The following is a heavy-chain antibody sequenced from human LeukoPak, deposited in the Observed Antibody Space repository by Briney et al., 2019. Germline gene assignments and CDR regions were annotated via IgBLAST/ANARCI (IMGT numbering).Heavy chain of an antibody. V-gene: IGHV4-38-2*02. Sequence: SETLSLTCTVSDYSISSGYYWGWIRQPPGKGLEWIGNIYHNGNTNYNPSLKSRVTISVDTSKNQFSLKLSSVTAADTAVYYCARCRGPYVWGSYRSEYYFDYWGQGTLVTVSS. CDR1: DYSISSGYY. D-gene: IGHD3-16*02. CDR2: IYHNGNT. CDR3: ARCRGPYVWGSYRSEYYFDY. J-gene: IGHJ4*02.